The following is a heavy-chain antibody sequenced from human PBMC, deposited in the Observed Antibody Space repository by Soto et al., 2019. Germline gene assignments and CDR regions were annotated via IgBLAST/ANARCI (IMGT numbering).Heavy chain of an antibody. CDR2: IYPGDSDT. Sequence: PGESLKISCKGSVYSFTSYWIGWLRQIPGKGLEWMGIIYPGDSDTRYSPSFQGKVTISADKSISTAYLQWSSLKASDNAMYYCARPVTQLQDYGMDVSGKGRPFTVSS. V-gene: IGHV5-51*01. CDR3: ARPVTQLQDYGMDV. D-gene: IGHD6-13*01. J-gene: IGHJ6*04. CDR1: VYSFTSYW.